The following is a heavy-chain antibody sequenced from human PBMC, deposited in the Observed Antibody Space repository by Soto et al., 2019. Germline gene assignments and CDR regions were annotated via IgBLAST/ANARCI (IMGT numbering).Heavy chain of an antibody. CDR2: IYYSGST. CDR1: GGSISSYY. J-gene: IGHJ5*02. Sequence: SETLSLTCTVSGGSISSYYWSWIRQPPGKGLEWIGYIYYSGSTNYNPSLKSRVTISVETSKNQFSLKLSSVTAADTAVYYCARFVTTDPGSDGGWFDPWGQGTLVTVSS. V-gene: IGHV4-59*01. CDR3: ARFVTTDPGSDGGWFDP. D-gene: IGHD4-4*01.